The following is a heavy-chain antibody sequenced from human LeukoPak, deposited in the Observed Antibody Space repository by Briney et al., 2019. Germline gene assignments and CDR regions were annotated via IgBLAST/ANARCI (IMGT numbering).Heavy chain of an antibody. CDR2: INPNSGGT. D-gene: IGHD3-10*01. Sequence: ASVKVSCTASGYTFTGYYMHWVRQAPGQGLEWMGWINPNSGGTNYAQKFQGRVTMTRDTSISTAYMELSRLRSDDTAVYYCARDLYSRRMNYYGSGSYFAYWGQGTLVTVSS. V-gene: IGHV1-2*02. CDR3: ARDLYSRRMNYYGSGSYFAY. J-gene: IGHJ4*02. CDR1: GYTFTGYY.